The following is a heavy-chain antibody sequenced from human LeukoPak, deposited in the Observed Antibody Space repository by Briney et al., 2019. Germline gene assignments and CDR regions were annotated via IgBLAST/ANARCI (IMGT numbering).Heavy chain of an antibody. Sequence: GASVKVSCKASGGTFSSYAISWVRQAPGQGLEWMGGIIPIFGTANYAQKFQGGVTITADESTSTAYMELSSLRSEDTAVYYCATGKSSTYFDYWGQGTLVTVSS. CDR2: IIPIFGTA. CDR1: GGTFSSYA. D-gene: IGHD2-2*01. J-gene: IGHJ4*02. CDR3: ATGKSSTYFDY. V-gene: IGHV1-69*01.